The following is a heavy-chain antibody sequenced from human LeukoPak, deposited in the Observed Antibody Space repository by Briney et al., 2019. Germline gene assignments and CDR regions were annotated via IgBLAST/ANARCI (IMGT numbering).Heavy chain of an antibody. Sequence: GGSLRLSCAASGFTFSSYWMHWVRQAPGKGLVWVSRINSDGSSTSYADSVKGRFTISRDNAKNTLYLQMNSLRAEDTAVYYCARLYYDFWSGHLYYFDYWGQGTLVTVSS. CDR2: INSDGSST. CDR3: ARLYYDFWSGHLYYFDY. CDR1: GFTFSSYW. V-gene: IGHV3-74*01. J-gene: IGHJ4*02. D-gene: IGHD3-3*01.